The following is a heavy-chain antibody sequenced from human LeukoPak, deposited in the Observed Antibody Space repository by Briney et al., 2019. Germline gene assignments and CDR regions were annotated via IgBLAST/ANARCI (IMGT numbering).Heavy chain of an antibody. CDR3: VRDRCSSTSCHASPNWFDP. J-gene: IGHJ5*02. CDR2: VNWNGGST. V-gene: IGHV3-20*04. CDR1: GFTFDDYG. D-gene: IGHD2-2*01. Sequence: PGGSLRLSCAASGFTFDDYGMSWVRHAPGKGLEWISGVNWNGGSTCYADSVKGRFTISRDNAKNCLYLQMNSLRAEDTALYYCVRDRCSSTSCHASPNWFDPWGQGTLVTVSS.